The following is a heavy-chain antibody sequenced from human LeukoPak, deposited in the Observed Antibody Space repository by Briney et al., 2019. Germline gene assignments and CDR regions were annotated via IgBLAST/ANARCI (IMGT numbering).Heavy chain of an antibody. CDR1: GFTFRSHI. J-gene: IGHJ4*02. V-gene: IGHV3-30*01. Sequence: GGSLRLSCAGSGFTFRSHIMHWVRQAPGKGLEWVAVVGTEDNNKFYADSVKGRFTISRDNSNSRLFLQMNRLTIDDTAVYFCVRRHEGLDYWGQGTLVTVSS. CDR2: VGTEDNNK. CDR3: VRRHEGLDY.